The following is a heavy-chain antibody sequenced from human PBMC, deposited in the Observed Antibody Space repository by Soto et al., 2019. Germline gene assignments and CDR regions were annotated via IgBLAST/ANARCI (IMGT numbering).Heavy chain of an antibody. D-gene: IGHD6-13*01. V-gene: IGHV3-23*01. CDR2: ISGSGGST. J-gene: IGHJ6*03. CDR1: GFTFSSYA. CDR3: ARRGYGSMWPNVYMDV. Sequence: GGSLRLSCAASGFTFSSYAMSWVRQAPGKGLEWVSAISGSGGSTYYADSVKGRFTISRDNSKNTLYLQMNSLRAEDTAVYYCARRGYGSMWPNVYMDVWGKGTTVTVSS.